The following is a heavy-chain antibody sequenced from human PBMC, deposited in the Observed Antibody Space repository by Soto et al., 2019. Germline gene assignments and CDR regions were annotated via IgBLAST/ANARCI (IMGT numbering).Heavy chain of an antibody. Sequence: PGGSLRLSCAASGFTFSRYGMHWVRQAPGRGLEWVAVIWYDGSNIYYADSVKGRFTISRGNSKDTLDLQMNSLRAEDTAVYYCARDREQWLVGYYFDYWGQGTLVTVSS. D-gene: IGHD6-19*01. V-gene: IGHV3-33*01. CDR1: GFTFSRYG. CDR3: ARDREQWLVGYYFDY. CDR2: IWYDGSNI. J-gene: IGHJ4*02.